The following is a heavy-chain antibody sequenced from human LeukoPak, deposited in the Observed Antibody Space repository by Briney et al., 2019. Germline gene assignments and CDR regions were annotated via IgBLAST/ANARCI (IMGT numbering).Heavy chain of an antibody. CDR3: ARNPSTALDY. CDR1: GYTFTSYG. Sequence: GASVKVSCKASGYTFTSYGISWVRQAPGQGLEWMGWISAYNGNTNYVQKFQGRVTMTTDTSTSTAYMELRSLRSDDTAGYYCARNPSTALDYWGQGTLVTVSS. J-gene: IGHJ4*02. V-gene: IGHV1-18*01. CDR2: ISAYNGNT. D-gene: IGHD4-17*01.